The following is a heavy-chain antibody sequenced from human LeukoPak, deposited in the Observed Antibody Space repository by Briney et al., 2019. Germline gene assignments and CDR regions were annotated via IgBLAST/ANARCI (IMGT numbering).Heavy chain of an antibody. CDR2: INPNSGGT. Sequence: AASVKVSCKASGYTFTGYYMHWVRQAPGQGREWMGWINPNSGGTNYAQRFQGRVTMTRDTSISTAYMELSRLRSGDTAVYYCAREINVPGFDAFDIWGQGTMVTVSS. V-gene: IGHV1-2*02. D-gene: IGHD2-2*01. J-gene: IGHJ3*02. CDR1: GYTFTGYY. CDR3: AREINVPGFDAFDI.